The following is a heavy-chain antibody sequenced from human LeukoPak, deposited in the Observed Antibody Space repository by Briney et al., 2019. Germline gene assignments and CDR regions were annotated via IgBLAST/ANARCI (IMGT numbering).Heavy chain of an antibody. V-gene: IGHV4-39*01. J-gene: IGHJ4*02. CDR1: GGSISSTSSY. CDR2: IYYSGTT. CDR3: ARYYYDSSGYYYPVDY. D-gene: IGHD3-22*01. Sequence: SETLSLTCTVSGGSISSTSSYWGWIRQPPGKGLEWIGSIYYSGTTYYNPSLKSRATISVETSKNQFSLRLSSVTAADTAVYYCARYYYDSSGYYYPVDYWGQGTLVTVSS.